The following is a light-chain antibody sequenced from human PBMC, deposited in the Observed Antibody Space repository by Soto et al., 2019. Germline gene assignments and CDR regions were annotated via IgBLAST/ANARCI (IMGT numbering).Light chain of an antibody. V-gene: IGKV3-20*01. Sequence: SVLTQSPGTLSLSPGERATLSCRASQSVSSSFLAWYQLKPGQAPRLLIYGASSRATGIPDRFSGSGSGTDFTLTISRLEPEDFAVYYCQQYDSSPWTFGQGTKVEIK. CDR1: QSVSSSF. J-gene: IGKJ1*01. CDR2: GAS. CDR3: QQYDSSPWT.